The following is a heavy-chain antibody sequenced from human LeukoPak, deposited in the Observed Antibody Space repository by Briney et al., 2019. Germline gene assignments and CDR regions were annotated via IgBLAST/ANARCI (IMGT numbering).Heavy chain of an antibody. J-gene: IGHJ4*02. CDR1: GFTFSSYA. Sequence: GGSLRLSCAASGFTFSSYAMSWVRQAPGKGLEWVSSISSSDGSTYYADSVKGRFTVSRDNSKNTLYLQMNSLRAEDTAVYYCARDHYYGSGSYYFDYWGQGTLVTVSS. V-gene: IGHV3-23*01. D-gene: IGHD3-10*01. CDR3: ARDHYYGSGSYYFDY. CDR2: ISSSDGST.